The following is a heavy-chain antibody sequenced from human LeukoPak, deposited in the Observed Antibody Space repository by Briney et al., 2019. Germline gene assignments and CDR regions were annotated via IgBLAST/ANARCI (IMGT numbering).Heavy chain of an antibody. D-gene: IGHD1-7*01. J-gene: IGHJ6*03. V-gene: IGHV5-51*01. CDR1: GYSFTSYW. Sequence: GESPKISCKGSGYSFTSYWIGWVRQMPGKGLEWMGIIYPGDSDTRYSPSFQGQVTISADKSISTAYLQWSSLKASDTAMYYCATLKLELRDYYYMDVWGKGTTVTVSS. CDR3: ATLKLELRDYYYMDV. CDR2: IYPGDSDT.